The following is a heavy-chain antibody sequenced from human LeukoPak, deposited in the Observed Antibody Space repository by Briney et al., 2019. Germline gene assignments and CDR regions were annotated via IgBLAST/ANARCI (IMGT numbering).Heavy chain of an antibody. V-gene: IGHV3-30*04. CDR3: ARDRRGAFDY. J-gene: IGHJ4*02. CDR1: GFTFSSYA. CDR2: ISYDGSNK. Sequence: GGSLRLSCAASGFTFSSYAMHWVRQAPGKGLEWVAVISYDGSNKYYADSVKGRFTISRDNSKNTLYLQMNSLRAEDTAVYYCARDRRGAFDYWGQGTLVTVSS.